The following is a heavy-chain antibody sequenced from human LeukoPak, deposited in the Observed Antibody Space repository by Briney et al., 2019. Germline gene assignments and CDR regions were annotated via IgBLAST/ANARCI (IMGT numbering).Heavy chain of an antibody. V-gene: IGHV4-31*03. D-gene: IGHD3-22*01. CDR3: ARGNYDSSGYYYAHAFDI. Sequence: SETLSLTCTVSGGSISSGGYYWSWIRQHPGKGLEWIGYIYYSGSTYYNPSLKSRVTISVDTSKNQFSLKLSSVTAAETAVYYCARGNYDSSGYYYAHAFDIWGQGTMVTVSS. CDR1: GGSISSGGYY. J-gene: IGHJ3*02. CDR2: IYYSGST.